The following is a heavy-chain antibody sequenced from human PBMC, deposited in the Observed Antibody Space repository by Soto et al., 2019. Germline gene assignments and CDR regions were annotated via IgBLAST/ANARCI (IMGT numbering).Heavy chain of an antibody. V-gene: IGHV1-69*13. J-gene: IGHJ6*02. D-gene: IGHD1-26*01. CDR1: GGTFSSYA. Sequence: SVKVSCKASGGTFSSYAVSWVRQAPGQGLEWMGGIIPIFGTANYAQKFQGRVTITADESTSTAYMELSSLRSEDTAVYYCARGSPYYYYGMDVWGQGTTVTVSS. CDR2: IIPIFGTA. CDR3: ARGSPYYYYGMDV.